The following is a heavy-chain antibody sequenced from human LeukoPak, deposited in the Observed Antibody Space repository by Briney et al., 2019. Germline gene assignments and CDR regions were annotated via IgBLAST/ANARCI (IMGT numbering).Heavy chain of an antibody. D-gene: IGHD4-17*01. CDR3: ARARLYGDYDAFDI. CDR1: GFTFSSYA. Sequence: PGGSLRLSCAASGFTFSSYAMHWVRQAPGKGLEWVAVISYDGSNKYYADSVKGRFTISRDNSKNTLYLQMNSLRAEDTAVYYCARARLYGDYDAFDIWGQGTMVTVSS. V-gene: IGHV3-30-3*01. CDR2: ISYDGSNK. J-gene: IGHJ3*02.